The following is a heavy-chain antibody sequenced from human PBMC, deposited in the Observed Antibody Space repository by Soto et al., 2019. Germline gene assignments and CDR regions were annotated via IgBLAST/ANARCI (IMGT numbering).Heavy chain of an antibody. D-gene: IGHD3-10*01. CDR1: GFTFSSYW. J-gene: IGHJ5*02. Sequence: EVQLVESGGGLVQPGGSLRLSCAASGFTFSSYWMSWVRQAPGKGLEWVANIKQDGSEKYYVDSVKGRFTISRDNAKNSLYLQMNSLRAEDTAVYYCARVRVWFGELSESWFDPWGQGTLVTVSS. V-gene: IGHV3-7*05. CDR2: IKQDGSEK. CDR3: ARVRVWFGELSESWFDP.